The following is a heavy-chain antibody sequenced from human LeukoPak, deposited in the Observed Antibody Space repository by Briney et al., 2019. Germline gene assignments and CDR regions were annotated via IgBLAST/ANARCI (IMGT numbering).Heavy chain of an antibody. Sequence: SETLSLTCTVSDESINTYYWSWIRQPPGKGLEWIGYIHYSGSTNYNPSLKSRVTISVDTSKNQFSLKLSSVTAADTAVYYCARATRGYSYGPLDYWGQGTLVTVSS. J-gene: IGHJ4*02. V-gene: IGHV4-59*01. CDR2: IHYSGST. CDR3: ARATRGYSYGPLDY. CDR1: DESINTYY. D-gene: IGHD5-18*01.